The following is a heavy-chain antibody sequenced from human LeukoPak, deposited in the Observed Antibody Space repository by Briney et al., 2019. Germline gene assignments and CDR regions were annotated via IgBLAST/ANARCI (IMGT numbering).Heavy chain of an antibody. CDR3: AREGTSSWVNFDF. J-gene: IGHJ4*02. CDR2: IWYDGRHK. Sequence: GGSLRLSCAASGFTFTTYWMHWVRQAPGKGLEWVAVIWYDGRHKYYADSVKGRFIISRDNSRNILYLQMNSLRDEDTAVYYCAREGTSSWVNFDFWGQGTLVTVSS. V-gene: IGHV3-33*08. CDR1: GFTFTTYW. D-gene: IGHD1-1*01.